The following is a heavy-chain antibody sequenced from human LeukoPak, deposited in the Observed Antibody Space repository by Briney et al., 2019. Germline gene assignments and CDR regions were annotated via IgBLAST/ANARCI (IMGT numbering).Heavy chain of an antibody. CDR1: GFTFNRYN. V-gene: IGHV3-21*04. CDR3: AKDDAWLQFGE. D-gene: IGHD3-10*01. Sequence: GGSLRLSCAASGFTFNRYNMNWVRRAPGKGLEWVSSISTSSSYIYYADSVKGRFTVSRDNFKNTLYLEVISLTAEDTAVYYCAKDDAWLQFGEWSQGTLVTVSS. CDR2: ISTSSSYI. J-gene: IGHJ4*02.